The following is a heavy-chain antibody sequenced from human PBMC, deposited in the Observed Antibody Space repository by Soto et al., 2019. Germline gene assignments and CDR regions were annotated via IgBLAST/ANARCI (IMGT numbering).Heavy chain of an antibody. J-gene: IGHJ4*02. Sequence: EVQLVESGGGWVQPGGSLRLSCAASGFTFKNYGMNWVRQAPGKGLEWVAYISSTSNAIHYTDSVRGRFTISRDNAKNSLYLRMNSLRDEDTAVYYCARDEMSGGNIVFWGLGSQVAVSS. D-gene: IGHD2-15*01. CDR1: GFTFKNYG. CDR2: ISSTSNAI. V-gene: IGHV3-48*02. CDR3: ARDEMSGGNIVF.